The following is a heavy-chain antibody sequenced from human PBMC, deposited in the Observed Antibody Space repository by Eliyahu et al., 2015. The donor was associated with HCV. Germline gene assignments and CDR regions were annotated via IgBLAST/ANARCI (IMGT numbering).Heavy chain of an antibody. V-gene: IGHV2-5*02. Sequence: QIPLKESGPTLVKPTQTLTLTCXFSGFSLSTSGVGXGWVRQPPGXXLXWXGXISWDGEQRYSPXVKSRVTVTKDXAKNQVVLKMTNIDAVDTGTYDCAHRIYVDSSLGYWGQGIMVTVSS. CDR3: AHRIYVDSSLGY. J-gene: IGHJ4*02. CDR2: ISWDGEQ. D-gene: IGHD3-10*02. CDR1: GFSLSTSGVG.